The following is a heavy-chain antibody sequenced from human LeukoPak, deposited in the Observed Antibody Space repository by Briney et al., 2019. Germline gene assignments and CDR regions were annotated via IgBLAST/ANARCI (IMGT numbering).Heavy chain of an antibody. CDR3: ARSNSGSYGWFDP. CDR2: ISISGGT. J-gene: IGHJ5*02. CDR1: GDSMSGY. D-gene: IGHD1-26*01. V-gene: IGHV4-4*07. Sequence: SETLSLTCTVSGDSMSGYWGWVRQPAGKGLEWIGRISISGGTDYNPSLKSRITMSVDTSKNQFSLKLRSMTAADTAVYYCARSNSGSYGWFDPWGQGTLVTVSS.